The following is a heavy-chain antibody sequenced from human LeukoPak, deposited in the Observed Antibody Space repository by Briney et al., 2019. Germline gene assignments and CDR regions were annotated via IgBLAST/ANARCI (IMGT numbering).Heavy chain of an antibody. CDR2: IYYSGST. CDR3: ARDGSTGDSTGGVDY. Sequence: TPETLSLTCTVSGGSISSGDYYWSWIRQPPGKGLEWIGYIYYSGSTYYNPSLKSRVTISVDTSKNQFSLKLSSVTAADTAVYYCARDGSTGDSTGGVDYWGQGTLVTVSS. V-gene: IGHV4-30-4*01. J-gene: IGHJ4*02. CDR1: GGSISSGDYY. D-gene: IGHD4-17*01.